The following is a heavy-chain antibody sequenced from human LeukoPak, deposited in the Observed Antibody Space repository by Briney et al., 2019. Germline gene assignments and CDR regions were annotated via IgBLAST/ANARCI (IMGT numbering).Heavy chain of an antibody. CDR2: IYTSGST. J-gene: IGHJ4*02. D-gene: IGHD5-18*01. V-gene: IGHV4-4*07. CDR3: ARGRWGTAMGYYFDY. Sequence: SETLSLTCTVSGGSISSYYWSWIRQPAGKGLEWIGRIYTSGSTNYNPSLKSRVTISVDTSKNQFSLKLSSVTAADTAVYYCARGRWGTAMGYYFDYWGQGTLVTVSS. CDR1: GGSISSYY.